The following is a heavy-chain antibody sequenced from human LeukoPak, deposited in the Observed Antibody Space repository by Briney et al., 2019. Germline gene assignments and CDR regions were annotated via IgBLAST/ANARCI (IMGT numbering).Heavy chain of an antibody. D-gene: IGHD7-27*01. CDR3: ARDYTGGWNDY. CDR2: IKEDGSEK. J-gene: IGHJ4*02. V-gene: IGHV3-7*03. CDR1: GLTFSRYW. Sequence: SGGSLRLSCAAAGLTFSRYWMSWVRQATGKGLGCVAKIKEDGSEKHYVDSVKGRFTISRDNAKNSLYLQMNSLRAEDTAIYYCARDYTGGWNDYWGQGTLVTVSS.